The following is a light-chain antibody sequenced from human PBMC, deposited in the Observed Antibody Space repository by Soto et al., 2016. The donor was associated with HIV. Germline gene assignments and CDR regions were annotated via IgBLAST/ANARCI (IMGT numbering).Light chain of an antibody. CDR3: QQYNSYPRT. V-gene: IGKV1-5*03. J-gene: IGKJ1*01. Sequence: DIQMTQFPSTLSASIGDRLTITCRASHSISFWLAWYQQKPGKAPKLLIAKASVLQSGVPSRFSGSGSGTEFTLTINSLHPDDFATYYCQQYNSYPRTFGQGTKVDTK. CDR2: KAS. CDR1: HSISFW.